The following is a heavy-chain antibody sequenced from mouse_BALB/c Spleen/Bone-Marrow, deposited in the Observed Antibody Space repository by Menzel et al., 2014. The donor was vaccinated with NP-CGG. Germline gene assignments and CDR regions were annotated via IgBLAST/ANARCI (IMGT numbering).Heavy chain of an antibody. J-gene: IGHJ2*02. CDR3: ARARTTVVSDY. Sequence: VQLQQSGAEVVKPGASVKVSCKASGYTFTNYWMQWVKQRPGQGLEWIGEIEPSDSYTNYNQDFKGKATLTVDKSSSTAYMQLRSLTSEDSVEYYCARARTTVVSDYWGQGASLTVSP. CDR1: GYTFTNYW. V-gene: IGHV1-69*02. D-gene: IGHD1-1*01. CDR2: IEPSDSYT.